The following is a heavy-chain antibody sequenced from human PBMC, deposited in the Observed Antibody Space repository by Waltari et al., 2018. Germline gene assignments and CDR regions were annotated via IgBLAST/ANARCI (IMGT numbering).Heavy chain of an antibody. J-gene: IGHJ3*02. D-gene: IGHD3-10*01. CDR2: ISSSGGST. Sequence: EVQLLESGGGLVQPGGSQRLSCAASGFTFSSSAMTWGREAPGKGLEWCSGISSSGGSTYTADSVKGRFTVSRDNSKNTLYLQMNSLRAEDTAVYYCAKDRAGVIADAFDIWGQGTMVTVSS. V-gene: IGHV3-23*01. CDR1: GFTFSSSA. CDR3: AKDRAGVIADAFDI.